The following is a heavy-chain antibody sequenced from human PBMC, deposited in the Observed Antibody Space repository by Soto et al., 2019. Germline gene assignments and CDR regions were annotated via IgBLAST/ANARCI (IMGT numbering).Heavy chain of an antibody. J-gene: IGHJ3*02. CDR2: IYHGGST. V-gene: IGHV4-30-2*01. CDR1: GGSISSGGYS. D-gene: IGHD5-18*01. Sequence: PSETLSLTCAVSGGSISSGGYSWSWIRQPPGKGLEWIGYIYHGGSTYYNPSLKSRVTISVDRSKNQFSLKLSSVTAADTAVYYCPRAAGLLRLRHAFDIWGQGTMVTVSS. CDR3: PRAAGLLRLRHAFDI.